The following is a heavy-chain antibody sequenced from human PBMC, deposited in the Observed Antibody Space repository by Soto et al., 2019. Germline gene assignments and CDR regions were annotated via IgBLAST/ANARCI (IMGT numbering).Heavy chain of an antibody. J-gene: IGHJ4*02. CDR1: GYTFTSYG. CDR2: ISAYNGNT. Sequence: ASVKVSCKASGYTFTSYGISWVRQAPGQGLEWVGWISAYNGNTNYAQKLQGRVTMTTDTSTSTAYMELRSLRSDDTAVYYCARDSLGYCSGGSCYPPLDYWGQGTLVTVSS. CDR3: ARDSLGYCSGGSCYPPLDY. V-gene: IGHV1-18*04. D-gene: IGHD2-15*01.